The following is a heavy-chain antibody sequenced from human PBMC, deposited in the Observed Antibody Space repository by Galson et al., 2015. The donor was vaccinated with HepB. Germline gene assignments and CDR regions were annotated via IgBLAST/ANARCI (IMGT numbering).Heavy chain of an antibody. CDR1: ADSVSSHSAA. Sequence: ISADSVSSHSAAWNWLRQSPSRALEWLGRTFYRSKWYNCYAESLKSRITINPDTTKNQFSLQLNSVNPEDSAIYYCARQLAYWVANSCQIFFDYWGQRALVTVSS. D-gene: IGHD2-21*01. CDR2: TFYRSKWYN. V-gene: IGHV6-1*01. J-gene: IGHJ4*02. CDR3: ARQLAYWVANSCQIFFDY.